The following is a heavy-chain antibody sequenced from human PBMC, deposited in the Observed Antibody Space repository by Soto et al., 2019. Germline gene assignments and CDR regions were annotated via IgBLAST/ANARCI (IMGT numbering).Heavy chain of an antibody. CDR3: AKTPKSRASFHYFDF. D-gene: IGHD3-16*02. J-gene: IGHJ4*02. Sequence: SETLSLTCTVSGGSISSGDHDWSWIRQPPGKGLEWIGYIYYSGSTYYNPSLKSRVTISVDTSKNQFSLKLSSVTAADTAVYYCAKTPKSRASFHYFDFWGQGTLVTVSS. CDR2: IYYSGST. V-gene: IGHV4-30-4*01. CDR1: GGSISSGDHD.